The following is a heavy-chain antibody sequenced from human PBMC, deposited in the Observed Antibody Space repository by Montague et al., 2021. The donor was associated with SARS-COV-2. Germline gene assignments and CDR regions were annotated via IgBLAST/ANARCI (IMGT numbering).Heavy chain of an antibody. CDR1: GDSVSSRKW. Sequence: SETLSLTCALSGDSVSSRKWWAWVRQSPMKGLEWIGEVSRTGITTFNPSLKSRVTISLDVPKNLFSLNLTSVTAADTAIYYCPRGLTVAGTDYWGQGSLVTVSS. V-gene: IGHV4-4*02. CDR2: VSRTGIT. D-gene: IGHD6-19*01. CDR3: PRGLTVAGTDY. J-gene: IGHJ4*02.